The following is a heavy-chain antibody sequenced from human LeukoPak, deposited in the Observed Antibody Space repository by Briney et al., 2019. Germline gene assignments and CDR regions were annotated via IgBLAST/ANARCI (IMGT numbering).Heavy chain of an antibody. CDR3: TRTAPGTQFGGYYYYMDV. Sequence: ASMKVSCKASGYTFTSYGISWVRQAPGQGLEWMGWISAYNGNTNYAPKLQGRVTMTTDTSTGTAYMELRSLRSDDTAVYYCTRTAPGTQFGGYYYYMDVWGKGTTVTVSS. CDR2: ISAYNGNT. CDR1: GYTFTSYG. J-gene: IGHJ6*03. V-gene: IGHV1-18*01. D-gene: IGHD3-16*01.